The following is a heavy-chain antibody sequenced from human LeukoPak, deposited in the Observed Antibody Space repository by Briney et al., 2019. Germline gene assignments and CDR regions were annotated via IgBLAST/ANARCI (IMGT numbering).Heavy chain of an antibody. D-gene: IGHD3-10*01. CDR3: ARAIWYGSGTTAFDY. Sequence: PSETLSLTCTVSGGSFSSYYWSWIRQPAGKGLEWIGRIYTSWITNYNTNYNPSLSSRVTMSVDTSKNQFSVKLNSATAADTAVYFCARAIWYGSGTTAFDYWGPGTLVTVSS. CDR2: IYTSWITNYNT. J-gene: IGHJ4*02. V-gene: IGHV4-4*07. CDR1: GGSFSSYY.